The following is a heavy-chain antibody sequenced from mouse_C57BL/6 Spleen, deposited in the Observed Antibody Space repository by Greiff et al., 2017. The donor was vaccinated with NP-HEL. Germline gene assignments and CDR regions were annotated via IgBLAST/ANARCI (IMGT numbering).Heavy chain of an antibody. CDR1: GYTFTSYW. V-gene: IGHV1-52*01. CDR3: ARGFYSNYEFAY. J-gene: IGHJ3*01. CDR2: IDPSDSET. Sequence: QVQVQQPGAELVRPGSSVKLSCKASGYTFTSYWMHWVKQRPIQGLEWIGNIDPSDSETHYNQKFKDKATLTVDKSSSTAYMQLSSLTSEDSAVYYCARGFYSNYEFAYWGQGTLVTVSA. D-gene: IGHD2-5*01.